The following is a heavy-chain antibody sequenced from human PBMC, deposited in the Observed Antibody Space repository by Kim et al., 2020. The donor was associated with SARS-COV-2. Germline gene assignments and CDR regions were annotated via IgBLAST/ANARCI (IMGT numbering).Heavy chain of an antibody. D-gene: IGHD6-6*01. J-gene: IGHJ4*02. CDR3: ASSSSNY. V-gene: IGHV3-9*01. CDR2: NSGSI. Sequence: NSGSIGYADSVKGRFTISRDNAKNSLYLQMNSLRAEDTALYYCASSSSNYWGQGTLVTVSS.